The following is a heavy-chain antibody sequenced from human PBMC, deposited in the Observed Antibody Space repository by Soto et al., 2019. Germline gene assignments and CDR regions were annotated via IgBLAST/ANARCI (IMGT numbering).Heavy chain of an antibody. CDR1: GFTFSSYA. Sequence: QVQLVESGGGVVQPGRSLRLSCAASGFTFSSYAMHWVRQAPGKGLEWVAVISYDGSNKYYADSVKGRFTISRDNSKNTLYLQMNRLRAEDTAVYYCARADYDSSGYWAGHLDYWGQGTLVTVSS. CDR2: ISYDGSNK. D-gene: IGHD3-22*01. V-gene: IGHV3-30-3*01. J-gene: IGHJ4*02. CDR3: ARADYDSSGYWAGHLDY.